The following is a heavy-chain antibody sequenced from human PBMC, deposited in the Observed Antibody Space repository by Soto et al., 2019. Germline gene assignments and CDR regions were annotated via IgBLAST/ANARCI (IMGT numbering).Heavy chain of an antibody. CDR1: GGSISSYY. V-gene: IGHV4-59*01. J-gene: IGHJ6*02. CDR3: ARDFLVTGYDYNYYGMDV. Sequence: SETLSLTCTVSGGSISSYYWSWIRQPPGKGLEWIGYIYYSGSTNYNPSLKSRVTISVDTSKNQFSLKLSSATAADTAVYYCARDFLVTGYDYNYYGMDVWGQGTTVTVSS. D-gene: IGHD6-13*01. CDR2: IYYSGST.